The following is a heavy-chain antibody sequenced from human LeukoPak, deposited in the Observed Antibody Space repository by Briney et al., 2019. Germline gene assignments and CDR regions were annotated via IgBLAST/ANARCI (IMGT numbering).Heavy chain of an antibody. V-gene: IGHV3-53*01. J-gene: IGHJ4*02. D-gene: IGHD6-19*01. CDR3: AKGPLTEVAGTTWDY. CDR1: GFTVSSNY. Sequence: RGSLRLSCAASGFTVSSNYMSWVRQAPGKGLEWVSVIYSGGSTYYADSVKGRFTISRDNSKNTLYLQMNSLRAEDTAVYYCAKGPLTEVAGTTWDYWGQGTLVTVSS. CDR2: IYSGGST.